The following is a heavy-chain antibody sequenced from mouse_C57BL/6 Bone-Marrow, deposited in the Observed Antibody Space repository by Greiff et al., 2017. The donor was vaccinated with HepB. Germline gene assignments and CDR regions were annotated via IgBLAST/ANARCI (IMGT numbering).Heavy chain of an antibody. CDR2: ISSGSSTI. Sequence: EVHLVESGGGLVKPGGSLKLSCAASGFTFSDYGMHWVRQAPEKGLEWVAYISSGSSTIYYADTVKGRFTISRDNAKNTLFLQMTSLRSEDTAMYYCAVYYYYDYYAMDYWGQGTSVTVSS. V-gene: IGHV5-17*01. D-gene: IGHD2-4*01. CDR1: GFTFSDYG. J-gene: IGHJ4*01. CDR3: AVYYYYDYYAMDY.